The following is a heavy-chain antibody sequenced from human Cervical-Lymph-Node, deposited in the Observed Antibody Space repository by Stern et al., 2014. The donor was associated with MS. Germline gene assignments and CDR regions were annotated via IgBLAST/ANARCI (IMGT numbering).Heavy chain of an antibody. CDR1: GGPFGSSG. V-gene: IGHV1-69*01. Sequence: VQLVESGPEVKRPGSSVKVSCQASGGPFGSSGISWVRQAPGQGLEWMGGIIPMFGTTDYLQKFQGRVTITADEATNSAYMELRSLRSEDTAIYYCARNWNYGLDVWGQGTTVTVSS. CDR2: IIPMFGTT. J-gene: IGHJ6*02. D-gene: IGHD3-3*01. CDR3: ARNWNYGLDV.